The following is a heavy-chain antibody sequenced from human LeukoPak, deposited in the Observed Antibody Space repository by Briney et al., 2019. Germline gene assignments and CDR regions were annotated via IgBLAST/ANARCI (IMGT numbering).Heavy chain of an antibody. V-gene: IGHV3-30*02. CDR3: AKSDIN. CDR1: GFTFGTSG. CDR2: IPYDGSNK. J-gene: IGHJ4*02. Sequence: GGSLRLSCAASGFTFGTSGMHWVRQAPGKGLDWVAFIPYDGSNKCYTDSVKGRFTISRDNSKNILYLQMNGLRAEDTAVYYCAKSDINWGQGTLVTVAS.